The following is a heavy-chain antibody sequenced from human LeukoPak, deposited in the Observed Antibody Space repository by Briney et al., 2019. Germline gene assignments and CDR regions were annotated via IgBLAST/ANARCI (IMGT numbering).Heavy chain of an antibody. CDR1: WFTLGSQA. CDR2: ISYDGVNK. CDR3: ARETLRDLHWDFDF. J-gene: IGHJ2*01. Sequence: GAPRLSCAAPWFTLGSQAMHLVRPAPGQGPGWGTFISYDGVNKYYADSVKGRFTISRDTSKNTFYLEMNSLRVEDTAVYYCARETLRDLHWDFDFWGRGTLVTVSS. V-gene: IGHV3-30*04.